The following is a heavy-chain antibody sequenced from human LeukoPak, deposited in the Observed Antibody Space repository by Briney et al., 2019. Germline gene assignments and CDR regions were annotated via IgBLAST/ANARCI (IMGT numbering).Heavy chain of an antibody. V-gene: IGHV3-9*03. D-gene: IGHD4-17*01. CDR1: GFTFDDYA. CDR2: ISWNSGSI. Sequence: GGSLRLSCAASGFTFDDYAMHWVRQAPGKGLEWVSGISWNSGSIGYADSVKGRFTISRDNAKNSLYLQMNSLRAEDMALYYCAKGGTVTRYRGQGTLVTVSS. CDR3: AKGGTVTRY. J-gene: IGHJ4*02.